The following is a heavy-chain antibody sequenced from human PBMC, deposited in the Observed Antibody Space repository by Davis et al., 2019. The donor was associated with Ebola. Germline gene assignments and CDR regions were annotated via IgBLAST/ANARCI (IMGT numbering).Heavy chain of an antibody. Sequence: GESLKISCAASGFTFSGSAMHWVRQASGKGLEWVGRIRSKANSYATAYAASVKGRFTISRDDSKNTAYLQMNSLRAEDTAVYHCAKDPFALLPIWGAFDIWGQGTMVTVSS. J-gene: IGHJ3*02. CDR2: IRSKANSYAT. D-gene: IGHD2-15*01. CDR3: AKDPFALLPIWGAFDI. V-gene: IGHV3-73*01. CDR1: GFTFSGSA.